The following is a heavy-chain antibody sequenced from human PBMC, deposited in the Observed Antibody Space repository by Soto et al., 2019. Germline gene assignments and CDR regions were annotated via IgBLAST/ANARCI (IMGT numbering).Heavy chain of an antibody. Sequence: KTSETLSLTCTVSGGSISSGGYYWSWIRQHPGKGLEWIGYIYYSGSTYYNPSLKSRVTISVDTSKNQFSLKLSSVTAADTAVYYCARALYDFWSGYLIFDYWGQGTLVTVS. D-gene: IGHD3-3*01. J-gene: IGHJ4*02. CDR2: IYYSGST. CDR3: ARALYDFWSGYLIFDY. CDR1: GGSISSGGYY. V-gene: IGHV4-31*03.